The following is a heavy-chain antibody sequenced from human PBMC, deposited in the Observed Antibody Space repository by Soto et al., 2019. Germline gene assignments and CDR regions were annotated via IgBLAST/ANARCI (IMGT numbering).Heavy chain of an antibody. CDR2: ISGSGDST. D-gene: IGHD6-19*01. J-gene: IGHJ4*02. CDR1: GFTFSSYA. V-gene: IGHV3-23*04. CDR3: AKLPLRWLVPADLLYY. Sequence: VVESGGGSVQPGGSLRLSCEVSGFTFSSYAMSWVRQAPGKGLEWVSSISGSGDSTYYADSVKGRFTISRDNSKNTLYLQMNSLRAEETALYYCAKLPLRWLVPADLLYYWGQGTLVTVSS.